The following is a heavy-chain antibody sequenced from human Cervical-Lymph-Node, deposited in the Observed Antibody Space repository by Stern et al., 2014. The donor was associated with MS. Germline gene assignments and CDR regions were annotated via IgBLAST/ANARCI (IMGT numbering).Heavy chain of an antibody. CDR1: GFTFSSYS. D-gene: IGHD3-16*01. J-gene: IGHJ4*02. CDR3: ATGMGDYFDY. V-gene: IGHV3-21*01. CDR2: IRSSRSYR. Sequence: EVQLVESGGGLVKPGGSLRLSCAASGFTFSSYSMNWVRQAPGKGLEWVSSIRSSRSYRYYADSVQGRFTISRDNAQNSLYLQMNSLRAEDTAVYYCATGMGDYFDYWGQGTLVTVSS.